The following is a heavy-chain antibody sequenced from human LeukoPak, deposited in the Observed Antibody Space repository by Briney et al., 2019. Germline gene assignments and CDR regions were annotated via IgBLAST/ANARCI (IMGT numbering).Heavy chain of an antibody. CDR3: ARDFTPTDHYCALWERAFDI. V-gene: IGHV3-21*01. Sequence: PGGSLRLSCAASGFTFSSYSMNWVRQAPGKGLEWVSSISSSSSYIYYADSVKGRFTISRDNAKNSLYLQMNSLRAEDTAVYYCARDFTPTDHYCALWERAFDIWGQGTMVTVSS. CDR1: GFTFSSYS. D-gene: IGHD1-26*01. CDR2: ISSSSSYI. J-gene: IGHJ3*02.